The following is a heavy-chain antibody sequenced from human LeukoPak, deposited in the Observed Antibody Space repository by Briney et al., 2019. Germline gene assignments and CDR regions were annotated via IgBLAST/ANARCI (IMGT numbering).Heavy chain of an antibody. CDR1: GFTFGSHS. CDR2: IRSSGRDK. CDR3: ARGPGIAVAPLQH. D-gene: IGHD6-19*01. V-gene: IGHV3-21*01. J-gene: IGHJ1*01. Sequence: KAGGSLRLSCALSGFTFGSHSMTWVRQAPGKGLEWLSSIRSSGRDKFYADSVKGRFTIARDDAKDSLFLQMNSLRAEDTAVYYCARGPGIAVAPLQHWGQGTLVTVSS.